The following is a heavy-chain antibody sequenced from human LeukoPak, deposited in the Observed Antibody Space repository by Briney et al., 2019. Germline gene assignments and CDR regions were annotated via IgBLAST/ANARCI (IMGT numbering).Heavy chain of an antibody. CDR2: ISSSRNYI. Sequence: PGGSLRLSCAASGFTFSTYSMNWVRQAPGKGLEWVSSISSSRNYIYYADSVKGRFNISRDNAKNSLYLQMNSLRAEDTAVYYCARGPLEAKVFGHWGQGTLVTVSS. J-gene: IGHJ4*02. CDR3: ARGPLEAKVFGH. D-gene: IGHD3-16*01. CDR1: GFTFSTYS. V-gene: IGHV3-21*01.